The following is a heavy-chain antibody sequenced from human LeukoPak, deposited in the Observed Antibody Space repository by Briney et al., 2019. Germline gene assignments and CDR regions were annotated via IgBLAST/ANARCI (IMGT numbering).Heavy chain of an antibody. J-gene: IGHJ3*02. Sequence: SETLSLTCTVSGGSISSYYWSWIRQPPGKGLEWIGYIYYSGSTNYNPSLKSRVTISVDTSKNQFSLKLSSVTAADTAVYYCAGSYDYVWGSYRLDDDAFDIWGQGTMVTVSS. CDR2: IYYSGST. V-gene: IGHV4-59*12. CDR1: GGSISSYY. D-gene: IGHD3-16*02. CDR3: AGSYDYVWGSYRLDDDAFDI.